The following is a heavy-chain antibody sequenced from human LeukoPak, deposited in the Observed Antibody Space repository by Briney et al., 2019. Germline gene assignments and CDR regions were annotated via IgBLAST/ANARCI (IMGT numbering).Heavy chain of an antibody. CDR2: IYYSGST. D-gene: IGHD5-24*01. V-gene: IGHV4-59*08. CDR1: GGSFSGYY. Sequence: SETLSLTCAVYGGSFSGYYWSWIRQPPGKRLEWIGYIYYSGSTNYNPSLKSRVTISVDTSKNQFSLKLSSVTAADTAVYYCARQDVATSHDAFDIWGQGTMVTVSS. CDR3: ARQDVATSHDAFDI. J-gene: IGHJ3*02.